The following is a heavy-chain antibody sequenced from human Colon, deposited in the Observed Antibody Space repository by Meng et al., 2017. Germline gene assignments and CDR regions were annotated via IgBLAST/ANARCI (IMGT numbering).Heavy chain of an antibody. CDR3: ARVLFSGSYPSGY. Sequence: QVQRVQSGAEVKKPGASVKVSCKASGYTFTDYHMHWVRQAPGQGLEWMGRIDPNSGGTNYAQKFQGRVTMTRDTSITTAYMELSRLRSDDTAVYYCARVLFSGSYPSGYWGQGTLVTVSS. CDR2: IDPNSGGT. J-gene: IGHJ4*02. CDR1: GYTFTDYH. V-gene: IGHV1-2*06. D-gene: IGHD1-26*01.